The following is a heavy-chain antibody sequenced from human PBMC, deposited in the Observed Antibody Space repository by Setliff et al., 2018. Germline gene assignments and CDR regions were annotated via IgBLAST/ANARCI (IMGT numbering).Heavy chain of an antibody. V-gene: IGHV3-21*06. D-gene: IGHD2-15*01. Sequence: LRLSCAASGFIFSSYWMNWVRQAPGKGPEWVSSISDTSAFIYYADSVKGRFTISRDNAKNTLYLQMNSLRADDTAVYYCARASLGKFGSAVEYFHHWGQGTLVTVPQ. CDR2: ISDTSAFI. J-gene: IGHJ1*01. CDR3: ARASLGKFGSAVEYFHH. CDR1: GFIFSSYW.